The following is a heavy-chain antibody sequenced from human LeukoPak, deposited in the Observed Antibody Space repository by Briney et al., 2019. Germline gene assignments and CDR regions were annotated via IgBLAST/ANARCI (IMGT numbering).Heavy chain of an antibody. D-gene: IGHD2/OR15-2a*01. V-gene: IGHV3-30-3*01. CDR2: IFSDGFNK. CDR3: ARDSMPQLGTYYFGH. CDR1: GFTFSSYA. J-gene: IGHJ4*02. Sequence: GGSLRLSCAASGFTFSSYAMYWVRQAPGKGLEWVATIFSDGFNKHYVDSVKGRFTISRDDSKNTLYLQMNSVRVEDTAVYYCARDSMPQLGTYYFGHWGQGTLVTVSS.